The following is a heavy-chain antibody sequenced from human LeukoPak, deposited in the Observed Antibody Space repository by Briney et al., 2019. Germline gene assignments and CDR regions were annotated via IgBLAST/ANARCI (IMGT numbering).Heavy chain of an antibody. CDR3: ARDLEPDAFDI. CDR2: IKQDGSEK. J-gene: IGHJ3*02. V-gene: IGHV3-7*01. D-gene: IGHD1-1*01. CDR1: GFTFSSYW. Sequence: GGSLRLSCAASGFTFSSYWMSWVRQAPGKGLEWVANIKQDGSEKYYVDSVKGRLTISRDNAKNSLYLQMNSLRAEDTAVYYCARDLEPDAFDIWGQGTMVTVSS.